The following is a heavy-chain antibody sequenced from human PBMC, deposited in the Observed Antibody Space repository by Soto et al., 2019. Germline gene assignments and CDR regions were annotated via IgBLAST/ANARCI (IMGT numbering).Heavy chain of an antibody. CDR2: IYYSGST. D-gene: IGHD4-17*01. CDR3: ATNGGSHYWYFDL. J-gene: IGHJ2*01. CDR1: GGSISSSSYY. Sequence: SETLSLTCTVSGGSISSSSYYWGWIRQPPGKGLEWIGSIYYSGSTYYNPSLKSRVTISVDTSKNQFSLRLSSVTAADTAVYYCATNGGSHYWYFDLWGRGTLVTVSS. V-gene: IGHV4-39*01.